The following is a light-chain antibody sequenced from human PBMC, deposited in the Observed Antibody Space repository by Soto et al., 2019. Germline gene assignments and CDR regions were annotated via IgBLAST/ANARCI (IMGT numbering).Light chain of an antibody. J-gene: IGLJ1*01. Sequence: QSALTQPASVSGSPGQSITIPCTGTSGDVGGYNLVSWYQQHPGKAPKLMIYDVTERPSGVSNRFSGSKSGNTASLTISGLQPDDEADYYCCSYGGNSEVFGTGTKVTVL. CDR2: DVT. CDR3: CSYGGNSEV. V-gene: IGLV2-23*02. CDR1: SGDVGGYNL.